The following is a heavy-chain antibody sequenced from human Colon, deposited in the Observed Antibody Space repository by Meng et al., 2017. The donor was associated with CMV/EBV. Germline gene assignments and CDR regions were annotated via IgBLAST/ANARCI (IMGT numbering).Heavy chain of an antibody. CDR2: IHYSGNTGGST. CDR3: ASVVVADRIDH. V-gene: IGHV4-59*11. J-gene: IGHJ4*02. CDR1: GASMSSHY. D-gene: IGHD6-19*01. Sequence: SETLSLTCTVSGASMSSHYWTWIRQPPGKGLEWIGYIHYSGNTGGSTRYNPSLKTRVSISVDTSNNQFSLTLNSVTAADTATYFCASVVVADRIDHWGQGALVTVSS.